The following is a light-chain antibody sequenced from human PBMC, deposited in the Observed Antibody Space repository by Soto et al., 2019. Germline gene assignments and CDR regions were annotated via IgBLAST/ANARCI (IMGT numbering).Light chain of an antibody. CDR3: SSYTSSSTLV. CDR2: EVS. V-gene: IGLV2-14*01. J-gene: IGLJ1*01. CDR1: SSDVGGYNY. Sequence: QSALTQPASVSGSPGQSITISCTGTSSDVGGYNYVSWFQHHPGKAPKLIIYEVSYRPSGVSARFSGSKSGDTASLTISGLQAKDEADYYCSSYTSSSTLVFGTGTQLTVL.